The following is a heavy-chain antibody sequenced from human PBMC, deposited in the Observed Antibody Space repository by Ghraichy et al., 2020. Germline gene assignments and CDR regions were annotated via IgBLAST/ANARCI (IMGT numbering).Heavy chain of an antibody. J-gene: IGHJ6*04. CDR2: ISGSGGST. Sequence: LSLTCAASGFTFSSYAMSWVRQAPGKGLEWVSAISGSGGSTYYADSVKGRFTISRDNSKNTLYLQMNSLRAEETAVYYCAKEYYYGSGSVMDVWGKGTTVTVSS. D-gene: IGHD3-10*01. CDR1: GFTFSSYA. CDR3: AKEYYYGSGSVMDV. V-gene: IGHV3-23*01.